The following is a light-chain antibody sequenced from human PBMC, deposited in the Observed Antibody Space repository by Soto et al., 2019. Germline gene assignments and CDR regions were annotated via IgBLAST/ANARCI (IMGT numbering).Light chain of an antibody. CDR1: SSDVGGYNY. V-gene: IGLV2-14*03. CDR2: DVS. J-gene: IGLJ1*01. Sequence: ALTQPASGSGSPGQSITISCTGTSSDVGGYNYVSWYQHHPGKAPKLMIFDVSNRPSGVSNRFSGSKSGNTASLTISGLQPEDEADYYCSSYTTSNTRQIVFGTGTKVTVL. CDR3: SSYTTSNTRQIV.